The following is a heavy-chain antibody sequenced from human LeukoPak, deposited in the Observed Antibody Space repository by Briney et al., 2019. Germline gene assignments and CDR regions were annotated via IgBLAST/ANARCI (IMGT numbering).Heavy chain of an antibody. V-gene: IGHV3-66*01. J-gene: IGHJ5*02. Sequence: GGSLRLSCAASGFTVSSNYMSWVRQAPGKGLEWVSVIYSGGSTYYADSVKGRFTISRDNSKNTLYLQMNSLRAEDTAVYYCARVRTDYWGPGWFDPWGQGTLVTVSS. D-gene: IGHD7-27*01. CDR3: ARVRTDYWGPGWFDP. CDR2: IYSGGST. CDR1: GFTVSSNY.